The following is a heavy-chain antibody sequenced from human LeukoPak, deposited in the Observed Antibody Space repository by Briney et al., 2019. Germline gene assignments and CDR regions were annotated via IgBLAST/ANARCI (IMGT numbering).Heavy chain of an antibody. CDR1: GYTFTSYY. CDR3: ARCVFSTVWQGGWHAFDI. D-gene: IGHD3-3*02. V-gene: IGHV1-46*01. J-gene: IGHJ3*02. CDR2: INPTTGDT. Sequence: GASVKVSCKASGYTFTSYYMHWVRQAPGQGLEWMGIINPTTGDTTYAQKFQRRLTMTRDMSTSTVYMELSSLTSENTAVFYCARCVFSTVWQGGWHAFDIWGQGTVVTVSS.